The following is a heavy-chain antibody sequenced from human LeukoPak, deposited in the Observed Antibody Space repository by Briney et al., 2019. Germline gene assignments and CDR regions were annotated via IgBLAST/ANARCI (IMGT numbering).Heavy chain of an antibody. CDR2: ISSTGGDT. V-gene: IGHV3-23*01. CDR1: GFTFRNHA. CDR3: TKDRLLDAYNSD. Sequence: PGGSLRLSCEASGFTFRNHAMSWVRQAPGKGLEWVSAISSTGGDTYYADSVMGRFTISRDNSKNKVFLQMNSLTVEDTAVYYCTKDRLLDAYNSDWGQGTLVTVSS. D-gene: IGHD3-16*01. J-gene: IGHJ4*02.